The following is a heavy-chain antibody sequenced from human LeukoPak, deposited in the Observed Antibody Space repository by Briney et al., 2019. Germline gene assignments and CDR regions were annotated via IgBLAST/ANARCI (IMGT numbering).Heavy chain of an antibody. J-gene: IGHJ4*02. CDR1: GFTFRLYW. V-gene: IGHV3-7*01. D-gene: IGHD3-10*01. CDR3: ARDLPRVRGVINSYFDY. CDR2: IKQEGSEK. Sequence: PGGSLRLSCAASGFTFRLYWLSWVSQAQGKGLEWVANIKQEGSEKYYVDSVKGRFTIPRDNAKNALYLQMNSLRAEDTAVYSCARDLPRVRGVINSYFDYWGEGTLVTVSS.